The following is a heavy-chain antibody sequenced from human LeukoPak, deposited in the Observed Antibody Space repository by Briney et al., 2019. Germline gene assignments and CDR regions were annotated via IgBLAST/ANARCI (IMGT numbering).Heavy chain of an antibody. CDR3: ARHSKLDYYYYGMDV. Sequence: SETLSLTCAVYGGSFSGYYWSWIRQPPGKGLEWIGEINHSGSTNYNPSLKSRVTISVDTSKNQFSLKLSSVTAADTAVYYCARHSKLDYYYYGMDVWGQGTTVTVSS. CDR1: GGSFSGYY. V-gene: IGHV4-34*01. J-gene: IGHJ6*02. D-gene: IGHD1-1*01. CDR2: INHSGST.